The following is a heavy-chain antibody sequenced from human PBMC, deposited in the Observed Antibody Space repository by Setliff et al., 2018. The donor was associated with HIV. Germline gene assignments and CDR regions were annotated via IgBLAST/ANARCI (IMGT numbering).Heavy chain of an antibody. J-gene: IGHJ4*02. D-gene: IGHD1-26*01. V-gene: IGHV1-18*01. Sequence: ASVKVSCKASGYTFTSYGIIWVRQAPGQGLEWMGWISAYNGNTNYAQKLQGRVTMTTDTSTSTAYMELRSLRSDDTAVYYCARVLWELPQGDYWGQGALVTVSS. CDR2: ISAYNGNT. CDR3: ARVLWELPQGDY. CDR1: GYTFTSYG.